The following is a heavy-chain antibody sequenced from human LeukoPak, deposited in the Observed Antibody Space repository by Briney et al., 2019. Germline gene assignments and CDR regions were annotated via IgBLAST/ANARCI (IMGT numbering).Heavy chain of an antibody. CDR1: GGTFSSYA. D-gene: IGHD3-16*01. CDR2: IIPIFGTA. V-gene: IGHV1-69*06. Sequence: SVKVSCKASGGTFSSYAISWVRQAPGQGLEWMGGIIPIFGTANYAQKFQGRVTITADKSTSTAYMELSSLRSENTAVYYCASRGGTWTEFDYWGQGTLVTVSS. CDR3: ASRGGTWTEFDY. J-gene: IGHJ4*02.